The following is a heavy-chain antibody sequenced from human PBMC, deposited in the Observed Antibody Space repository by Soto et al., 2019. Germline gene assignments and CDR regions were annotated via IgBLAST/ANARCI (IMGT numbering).Heavy chain of an antibody. CDR3: ARDRGIAARPGYYYYMDV. J-gene: IGHJ6*03. CDR1: GGSISSYY. CDR2: IYYSGST. Sequence: QVQLQESGPGLVKPSETLSLTCTVSGGSISSYYWSWIRQPPGKGLEWIGYIYYSGSTNYNPSLKSRVTISVDTSKNQFSLKLSSVTAAGTAVYYCARDRGIAARPGYYYYMDVWGKGTTVTVSS. V-gene: IGHV4-59*01. D-gene: IGHD6-6*01.